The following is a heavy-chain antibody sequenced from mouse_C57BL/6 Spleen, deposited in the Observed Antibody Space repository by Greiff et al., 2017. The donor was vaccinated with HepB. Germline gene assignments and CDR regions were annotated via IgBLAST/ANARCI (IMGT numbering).Heavy chain of an antibody. D-gene: IGHD1-1*01. CDR2: IYPGDGDT. CDR3: ARDGSSYEAWFAY. J-gene: IGHJ3*01. CDR1: GYAFSSSW. Sequence: QVQLQQSGPELVKPGASVKNSCKASGYAFSSSWMNWVKQRPGKGLEWIGRIYPGDGDTNYNGKFKGKATLTADKSSSTAYMQLSSLTSEDSAVYFCARDGSSYEAWFAYWGQGTLVTVSA. V-gene: IGHV1-82*01.